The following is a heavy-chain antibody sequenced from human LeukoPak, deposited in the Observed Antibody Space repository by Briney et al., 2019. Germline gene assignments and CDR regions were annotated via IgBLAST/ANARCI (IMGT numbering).Heavy chain of an antibody. V-gene: IGHV4-59*08. Sequence: PSETLSLTCTVSGGSISSYYWGWIRQPPGKGLEWLGYIYYSGDTNYNPSLKSRVTISVDTSKNQFSLKLSSVTAADTAVYYCARLWGPFGGNSETDAFDIWGQGTMVTVSS. CDR2: IYYSGDT. J-gene: IGHJ3*02. D-gene: IGHD4-23*01. CDR3: ARLWGPFGGNSETDAFDI. CDR1: GGSISSYY.